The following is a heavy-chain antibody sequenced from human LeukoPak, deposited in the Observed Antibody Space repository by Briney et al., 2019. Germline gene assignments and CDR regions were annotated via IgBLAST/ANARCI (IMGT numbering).Heavy chain of an antibody. CDR3: ARQIVVVPAAVYNWFDP. V-gene: IGHV1-69*01. D-gene: IGHD2-2*01. J-gene: IGHJ5*02. CDR2: SIPIFGTA. Sequence: SVKVSCKASGGTFSSYAIGWVGQPPGKGLGWMGGSIPIFGTANYAQKFQGRVTITADESTSTAYMELSSLRSEDTAMYYCARQIVVVPAAVYNWFDPWGQGTLVTVSS. CDR1: GGTFSSYA.